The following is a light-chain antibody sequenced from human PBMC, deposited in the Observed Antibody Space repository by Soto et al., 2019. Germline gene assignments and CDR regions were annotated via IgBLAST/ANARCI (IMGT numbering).Light chain of an antibody. V-gene: IGKV3-11*01. J-gene: IGKJ1*01. CDR2: QTS. CDR1: QSLSNNIY. Sequence: EIVLTQSPGTLSLSPGERATLSCRASQSLSNNIYLAWYQQKPGQAPRLLIYQTSIRAAGIPARFSASGSGTDFTLTISDVQPEDFALYYCHQRQSWPRTFGQGTKVDI. CDR3: HQRQSWPRT.